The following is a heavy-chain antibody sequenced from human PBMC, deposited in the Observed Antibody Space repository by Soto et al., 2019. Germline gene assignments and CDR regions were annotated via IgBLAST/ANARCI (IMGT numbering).Heavy chain of an antibody. Sequence: EVQLVESGGGLVKPGGSLRLSCAASGFTFSSYSMNWVRQAPGKGLEWVSSISSSSSYIYYADSVKGRFTISRDNATNSLYLQMNSLRAEDTAVYYCARYCTNGVCYAPYYMDVWGKGTTVTVSS. J-gene: IGHJ6*03. CDR3: ARYCTNGVCYAPYYMDV. CDR1: GFTFSSYS. D-gene: IGHD2-8*01. V-gene: IGHV3-21*01. CDR2: ISSSSSYI.